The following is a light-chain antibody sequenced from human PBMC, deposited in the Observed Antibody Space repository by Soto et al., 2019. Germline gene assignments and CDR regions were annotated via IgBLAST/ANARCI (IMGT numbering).Light chain of an antibody. CDR2: EDR. CDR1: KLGDKY. J-gene: IGLJ3*02. V-gene: IGLV3-1*01. Sequence: SYELTQPPSVSVSSGQTASITCSGDKLGDKYVCWYQQKPGQSPIRVIYEDRKRPPGIPERFSGSNSGNTATLTISGTQAMDEGDYYCQAWAGTIAVFGGGTKLTVL. CDR3: QAWAGTIAV.